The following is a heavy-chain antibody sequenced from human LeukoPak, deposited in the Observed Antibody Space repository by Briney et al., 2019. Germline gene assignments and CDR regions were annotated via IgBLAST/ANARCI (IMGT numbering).Heavy chain of an antibody. CDR1: GYTFTSNG. CDR2: ISAYNGNT. D-gene: IGHD1-26*01. V-gene: IGHV1-18*01. J-gene: IGHJ3*02. Sequence: GASVKVSCKASGYTFTSNGISWVRQAPGQGLEWMGWISAYNGNTKYAQKLQGRVTMTTDTSTSTAYMELRSLRSDDTAVYYCARVDRRSYYDAFDIWGQGTMVTVSS. CDR3: ARVDRRSYYDAFDI.